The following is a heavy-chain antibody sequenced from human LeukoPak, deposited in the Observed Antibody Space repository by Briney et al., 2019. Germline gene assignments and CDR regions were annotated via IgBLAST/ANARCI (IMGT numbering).Heavy chain of an antibody. CDR2: IYYSGST. CDR3: ASGSVEMATIDY. D-gene: IGHD5-24*01. CDR1: GGSISSSSYY. Sequence: SETLSLTCTVSGGSISSSSYYWGWIRQPPGKGLEWIGSIYYSGSTYYNPSLKSRVTISVDTSKNQFSLKLTSVTAADTAVYYCASGSVEMATIDYWGQGTLVTVSS. V-gene: IGHV4-39*07. J-gene: IGHJ4*02.